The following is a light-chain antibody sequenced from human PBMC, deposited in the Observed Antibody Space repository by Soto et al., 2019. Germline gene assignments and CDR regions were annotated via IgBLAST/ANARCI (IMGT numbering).Light chain of an antibody. CDR3: QQSYSTPLT. V-gene: IGKV3-15*01. CDR1: QSVSSH. CDR2: GAS. J-gene: IGKJ1*01. Sequence: EIVMTQSPSTLSASPGERATLSCRASQSVSSHLAWYQQKPGKAPNLLIYGASTMASGVPSRFSGRGSGTDFTLTISSLQPEDFATYYCQQSYSTPLTFGQGTKVDIK.